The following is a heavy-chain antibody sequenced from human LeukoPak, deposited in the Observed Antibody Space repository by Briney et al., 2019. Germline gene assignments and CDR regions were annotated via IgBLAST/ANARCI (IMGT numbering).Heavy chain of an antibody. Sequence: RPGGSLRLSCAASGFSFRNYWMGWVRQAPGKGLEWVANTKPDGSAEYYADSVRGRFTASRDNANNLLYLQMSSLRAEDTAVYFCASFHYYGSGAYYLSYWGQGTLVTVSS. CDR2: TKPDGSAE. J-gene: IGHJ4*02. V-gene: IGHV3-7*03. CDR1: GFSFRNYW. D-gene: IGHD3-10*01. CDR3: ASFHYYGSGAYYLSY.